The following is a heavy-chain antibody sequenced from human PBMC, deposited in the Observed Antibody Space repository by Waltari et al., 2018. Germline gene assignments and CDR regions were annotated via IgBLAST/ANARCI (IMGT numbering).Heavy chain of an antibody. CDR2: ISAYNGNT. CDR3: ARSRDDGGYYPLLGY. D-gene: IGHD3-22*01. Sequence: QVQLVQSGAEVKKPGASVKVSCKASGYTFTSYGISWVRQAPGQGREWMGWISAYNGNTNYAQKLQGRVTMITDTSTSPAYMELRSLRSDDTAVYYCARSRDDGGYYPLLGYWGQGTLVTVSA. V-gene: IGHV1-18*01. J-gene: IGHJ4*02. CDR1: GYTFTSYG.